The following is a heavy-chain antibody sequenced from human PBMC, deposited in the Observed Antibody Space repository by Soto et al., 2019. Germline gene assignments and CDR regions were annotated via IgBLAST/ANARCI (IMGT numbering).Heavy chain of an antibody. V-gene: IGHV4-39*07. CDR2: IDNSGNT. D-gene: IGHD2-2*02. CDR3: ARGGYCSSTSCYTHYYYGMDV. CDR1: GRTFSINADF. Sequence: PSETLSLTCTVSGRTFSINADFWYLAWIRQPPGKGLEWIGSIDNSGNTYYNPPLKSRVTISVDTSKNQFSLKLSSVTAADTAVYYCARGGYCSSTSCYTHYYYGMDVWGQGTTVTVSS. J-gene: IGHJ6*02.